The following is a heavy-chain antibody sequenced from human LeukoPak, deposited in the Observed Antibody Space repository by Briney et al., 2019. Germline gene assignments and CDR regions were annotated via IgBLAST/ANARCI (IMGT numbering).Heavy chain of an antibody. V-gene: IGHV4-30-4*07. CDR2: IYYSGST. D-gene: IGHD1-26*01. CDR3: ARDGRGGATPFDY. Sequence: SETLSLTCTVSGGSISSGGYSWSWIRQPPGKGLEWIGYIYYSGSTYYNPSLKSRVTMSVDTSKNQSSLRLNTVTAADTAVYYCARDGRGGATPFDYWGQGTLVTVSS. J-gene: IGHJ4*02. CDR1: GGSISSGGYS.